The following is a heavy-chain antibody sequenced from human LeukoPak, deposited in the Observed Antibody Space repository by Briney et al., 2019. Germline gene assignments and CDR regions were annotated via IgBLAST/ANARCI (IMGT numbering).Heavy chain of an antibody. CDR2: ISSSSSYI. V-gene: IGHV3-21*01. D-gene: IGHD3-10*01. CDR3: ARDFILGELLTDFGY. J-gene: IGHJ4*02. CDR1: GFTFSSYS. Sequence: PGGSLRLSCAASGFTFSSYSMNWVRQAPGKGLEWVSSISSSSSYIYYADSVKGRFTISRDNAKNSLYLQMNSLRAEDTAVYYCARDFILGELLTDFGYWGQGTLVTVSS.